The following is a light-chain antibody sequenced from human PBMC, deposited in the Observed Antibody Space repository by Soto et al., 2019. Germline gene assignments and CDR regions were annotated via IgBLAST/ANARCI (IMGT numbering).Light chain of an antibody. CDR1: QDINIY. J-gene: IGKJ5*01. Sequence: DIQITHSPSSLFASVGDRVTITCQSTQDINIYLNWYQQKPGKAPNLLIYDASNLEIGVPSRFSGSGSGTHFTFTISSLQTEDIGTYYCQQYDILPITFGRGTRLEIK. CDR2: DAS. CDR3: QQYDILPIT. V-gene: IGKV1-33*01.